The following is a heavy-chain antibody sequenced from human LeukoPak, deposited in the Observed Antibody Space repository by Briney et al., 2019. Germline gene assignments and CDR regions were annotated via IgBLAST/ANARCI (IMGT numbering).Heavy chain of an antibody. CDR1: GGSISSGNYY. Sequence: PSQTLSLTCIVSGGSISSGNYYWGWIRQPAGKGLEWIGRIYTSGSTNYNPSLKSRLTISLATSKNQFSLKLSSVTAADTAVYCCARDHRESFYDFWSAFDPWGQGTLVTVSS. J-gene: IGHJ5*02. CDR3: ARDHRESFYDFWSAFDP. V-gene: IGHV4-61*02. CDR2: IYTSGST. D-gene: IGHD3-3*01.